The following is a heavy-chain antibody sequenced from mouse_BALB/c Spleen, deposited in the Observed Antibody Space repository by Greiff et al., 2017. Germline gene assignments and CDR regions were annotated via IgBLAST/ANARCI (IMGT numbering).Heavy chain of an antibody. Sequence: VQLQQSGAELARPGASLKMSCKASGYTFTSYTMHWVKQRPGQGLEWIGYINPSSGYTNYNQKFKDKATLTADKSSSTAYMQLSSLTSGDSAVYYCARDGSYAMDYWGQGTSVTVSS. CDR2: INPSSGYT. D-gene: IGHD2-3*01. CDR1: GYTFTSYT. J-gene: IGHJ4*01. V-gene: IGHV1-4*01. CDR3: ARDGSYAMDY.